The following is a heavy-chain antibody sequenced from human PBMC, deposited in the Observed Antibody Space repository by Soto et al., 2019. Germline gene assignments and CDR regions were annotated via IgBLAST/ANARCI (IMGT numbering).Heavy chain of an antibody. CDR3: ARRGSGSCYDY. CDR2: ISGSGGST. CDR1: GFTFSSYA. D-gene: IGHD1-26*01. Sequence: EVQLLESGGGLVQPGGSLRLSCAASGFTFSSYAMRWVRQAPVKGLEWVSAISGSGGSTYYADSVKGRFTISRDNSKNALYVQMNSLRDEDTAVYYCARRGSGSCYDYWGQGTLVTVSS. J-gene: IGHJ4*02. V-gene: IGHV3-23*01.